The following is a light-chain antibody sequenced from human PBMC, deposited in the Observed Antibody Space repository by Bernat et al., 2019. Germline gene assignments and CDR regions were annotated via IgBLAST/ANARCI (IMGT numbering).Light chain of an antibody. CDR2: LGS. CDR3: MQALQTPPT. Sequence: IVMTQSPLSLPVTPGEPASISCRSSQSLLHRNGYNYLDWYLQKPGQSPHLLIYLGSNRASGVPDRFSGSGSGTDFTLKISRVEAEDVGVYYCMQALQTPPTFGQGTKLEIK. J-gene: IGKJ2*01. CDR1: QSLLHRNGYNY. V-gene: IGKV2-28*01.